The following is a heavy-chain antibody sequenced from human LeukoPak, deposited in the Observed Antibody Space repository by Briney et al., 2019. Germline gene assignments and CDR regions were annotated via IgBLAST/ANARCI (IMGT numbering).Heavy chain of an antibody. CDR1: GYTFTGYY. CDR2: INPNSGGT. D-gene: IGHD5-24*01. Sequence: ASVKVSCTASGYTFTGYYMHWVRQAPGQGLEWMGRINPNSGGTNNAQKFQGRVTMTRDTSISTAYMELSRLRSDDTAVYYCARDGRDGYNFDYWGQGTLVTVSS. J-gene: IGHJ4*02. V-gene: IGHV1-2*06. CDR3: ARDGRDGYNFDY.